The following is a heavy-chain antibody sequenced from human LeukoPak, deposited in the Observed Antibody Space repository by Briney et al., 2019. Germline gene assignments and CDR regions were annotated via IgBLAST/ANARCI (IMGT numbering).Heavy chain of an antibody. D-gene: IGHD3-10*01. CDR2: IWYDGSKK. V-gene: IGHV3-33*01. CDR3: ARDVGNFDSGSAHFYY. CDR1: GFTFSSHG. Sequence: GGSLRLSCAASGFTFSSHGFHWVRQAPGKGLEWVAVIWYDGSKKYYTESVKGRFTISRDDSKNTLYLEMNSLRAEDTAVYYCARDVGNFDSGSAHFYYWGQGTLVTVPS. J-gene: IGHJ4*02.